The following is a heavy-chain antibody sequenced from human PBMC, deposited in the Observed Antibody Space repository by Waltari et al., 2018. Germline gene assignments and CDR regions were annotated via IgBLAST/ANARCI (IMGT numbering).Heavy chain of an antibody. CDR1: GASVSSRDYY. J-gene: IGHJ4*02. Sequence: QLQLQESGPGLLKPSETLSLTCTVSGASVSSRDYYWGWIRQSPGNGLEWIGSIYYSGDSYYELSLKSRVTISLDTSKNQLSLTLNSVTAADTAVYYCARTGGAGRTRCYFDHWGQGTLVTVSS. D-gene: IGHD3-10*01. CDR2: IYYSGDS. V-gene: IGHV4-39*01. CDR3: ARTGGAGRTRCYFDH.